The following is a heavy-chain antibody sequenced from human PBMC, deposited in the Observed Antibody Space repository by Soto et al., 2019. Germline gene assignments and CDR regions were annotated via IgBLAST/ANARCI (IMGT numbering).Heavy chain of an antibody. CDR1: GFTVSRYD. V-gene: IGHV3-13*01. D-gene: IGHD4-17*01. CDR3: AKADDGGTHFEN. CDR2: MGSAGDT. Sequence: EVQLVESGGGLVQPGVSLRLSCAASGFTVSRYDMHWVRQATGKGLEWVSVMGSAGDTYYSDSVNGRFTISRENAQNSQYLQMTSLRAEDTAGYFWAKADDGGTHFENWGQGTLVTVSS. J-gene: IGHJ4*02.